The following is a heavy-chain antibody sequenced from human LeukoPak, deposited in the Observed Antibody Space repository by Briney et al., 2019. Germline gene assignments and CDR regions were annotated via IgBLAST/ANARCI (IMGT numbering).Heavy chain of an antibody. J-gene: IGHJ4*02. CDR2: IYYSGGT. CDR1: GGSISSSSYY. CDR3: ASSDNSGHLLAY. Sequence: SETLSLTCTVSGGSISSSSYYWGWIRQPPGKGLEWIGSIYYSGGTYYNPSLKSRVTISVDTSKNQFSLKLSSVTAADTAVYYCASSDNSGHLLAYWGQGTLVTVSS. V-gene: IGHV4-39*01. D-gene: IGHD3-22*01.